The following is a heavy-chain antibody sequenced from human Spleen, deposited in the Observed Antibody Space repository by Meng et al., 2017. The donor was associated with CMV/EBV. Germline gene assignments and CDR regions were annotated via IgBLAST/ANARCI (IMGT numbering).Heavy chain of an antibody. V-gene: IGHV3-48*03. CDR3: AKDYTSQYSSGWWP. CDR2: ISGSGVVI. Sequence: GGSLRLSCAASGFTFRSYEMTWVRQAPGKGLEWVSYISGSGVVIYYADSVKGRFTISRDNSKNTLYLQMNSLRAEDTAVYYCAKDYTSQYSSGWWPGGQGTLVTVSS. CDR1: GFTFRSYE. J-gene: IGHJ4*02. D-gene: IGHD6-19*01.